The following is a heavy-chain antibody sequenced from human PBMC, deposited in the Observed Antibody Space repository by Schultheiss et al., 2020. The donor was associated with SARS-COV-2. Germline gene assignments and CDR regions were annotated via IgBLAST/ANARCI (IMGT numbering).Heavy chain of an antibody. D-gene: IGHD5-24*01. V-gene: IGHV4-59*08. CDR3: ARRDGYNYYFDY. Sequence: SQTLSLTCTVSGGSINSFYWSWVRQPPGGGLEWIGYIYYNGGTNNNPSLKSRVTISVDTSKNQFSLKLSSVTAADTAVYYCARRDGYNYYFDYWGQGTLVTVSS. J-gene: IGHJ4*02. CDR2: IYYNGGT. CDR1: GGSINSFY.